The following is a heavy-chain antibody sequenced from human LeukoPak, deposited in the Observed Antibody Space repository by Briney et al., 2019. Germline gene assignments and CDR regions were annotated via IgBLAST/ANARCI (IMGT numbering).Heavy chain of an antibody. J-gene: IGHJ4*02. D-gene: IGHD6-19*01. CDR3: ARGSSDQWLDPFDY. V-gene: IGHV3-74*01. CDR2: IKSDGSST. Sequence: PGGSLRLSCAASGFTISNYWMHWVRQAPGEGLEWVSRIKSDGSSTNYADSVKGRFTISRDNAKNSLYLQMNSLRAEDTAVYYCARGSSDQWLDPFDYWGQGTLVTVSS. CDR1: GFTISNYW.